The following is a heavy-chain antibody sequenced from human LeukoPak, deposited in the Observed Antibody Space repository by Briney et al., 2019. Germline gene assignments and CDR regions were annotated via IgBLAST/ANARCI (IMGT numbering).Heavy chain of an antibody. V-gene: IGHV1-69*13. J-gene: IGHJ5*02. CDR3: AREGDYYGSGSYYNVWFDP. CDR1: GYTFTSYY. D-gene: IGHD3-10*01. Sequence: SVKVSCKASGYTFTSYYMHWVRQAPGQGLEWMGGIIPIFGTANYAQKFQGRVTITADESTSTAYMELSSLRSEDTAVYYCAREGDYYGSGSYYNVWFDPWGQGTLVTVSS. CDR2: IIPIFGTA.